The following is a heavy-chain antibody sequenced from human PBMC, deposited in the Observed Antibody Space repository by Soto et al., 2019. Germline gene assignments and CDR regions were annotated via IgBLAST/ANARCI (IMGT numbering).Heavy chain of an antibody. CDR1: GYTFTSYA. CDR3: ASFQIEGIAARPLYYGMDV. Sequence: ASVKVSCKASGYTFTSYAMHWVRQAPGQRLEWMGWINAGNGNTKYSQKFQGRVTITRDTSASTAYMELSSLRSEDTAVYYCASFQIEGIAARPLYYGMDVWGKGTTVTVSS. V-gene: IGHV1-3*01. D-gene: IGHD6-6*01. J-gene: IGHJ6*04. CDR2: INAGNGNT.